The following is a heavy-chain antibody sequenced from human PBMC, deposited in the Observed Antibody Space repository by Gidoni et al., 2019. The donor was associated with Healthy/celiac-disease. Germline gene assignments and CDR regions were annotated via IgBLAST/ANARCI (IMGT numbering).Heavy chain of an antibody. CDR1: GYTFTDYY. CDR2: INPNSGGT. J-gene: IGHJ3*02. CDR3: ATKTYYYDSTREGAFDI. Sequence: QVQLVQSGAEVKKPGASVKVSCKASGYTFTDYYMHWVRQAPGQGLEWMGWINPNSGGTNYAQKFQGRVTMTRDTSISTAYMELSRLRSDDTAVYYCATKTYYYDSTREGAFDIWGQGTMVTVSS. V-gene: IGHV1-2*02. D-gene: IGHD3-22*01.